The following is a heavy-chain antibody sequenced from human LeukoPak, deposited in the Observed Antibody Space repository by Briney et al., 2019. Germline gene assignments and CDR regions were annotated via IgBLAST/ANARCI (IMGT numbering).Heavy chain of an antibody. D-gene: IGHD3-10*01. V-gene: IGHV3-23*01. CDR1: GFTFSSYA. J-gene: IGHJ4*03. Sequence: GGSLRLSCAASGFTFSSYAMSWVRQAPGKGLEWVSAISGSGGSTYYADSVKGRFTISRDNSKNTLYLQMNSLRAEDTAVYYCAKSPPHSMVWGVVYYWGQGNLGHVFS. CDR2: ISGSGGST. CDR3: AKSPPHSMVWGVVYY.